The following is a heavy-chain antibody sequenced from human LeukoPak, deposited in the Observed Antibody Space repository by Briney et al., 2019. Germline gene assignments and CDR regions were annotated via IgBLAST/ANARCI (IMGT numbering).Heavy chain of an antibody. Sequence: ASVKVSCKASGYTFTSYDINWVRQATGQGLEWMGWMNPNSGNTGYAQKFQGRVTMTRNTSISTAYMELSSLRSEDTAVYYCARGWRGRYYYDSSGYYLDAFDIWGQGTMVTASS. CDR3: ARGWRGRYYYDSSGYYLDAFDI. D-gene: IGHD3-22*01. J-gene: IGHJ3*02. V-gene: IGHV1-8*01. CDR1: GYTFTSYD. CDR2: MNPNSGNT.